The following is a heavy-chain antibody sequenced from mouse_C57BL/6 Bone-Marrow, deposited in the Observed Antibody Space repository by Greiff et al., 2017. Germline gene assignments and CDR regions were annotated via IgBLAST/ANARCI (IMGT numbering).Heavy chain of an antibody. V-gene: IGHV5-4*03. CDR3: ARNGY. CDR2: ISDGGGYT. CDR1: GFTFSSYA. J-gene: IGHJ2*01. Sequence: EVMLVESGGGLVKPGGSLKLSCAASGFTFSSYAMSWVRQTPEQRLEWVATISDGGGYTYYPDNVKGRFTISKDKAKNNLYLQMSHLKSEDTAMYYCARNGYWGQGTTLTVSS.